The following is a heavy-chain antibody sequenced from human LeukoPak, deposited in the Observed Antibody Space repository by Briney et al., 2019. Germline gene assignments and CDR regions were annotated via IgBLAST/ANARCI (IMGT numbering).Heavy chain of an antibody. V-gene: IGHV3-64*01. Sequence: GGSLRLSCAASGFTFSSYAMHWVRQAPGKGLEYVSAISSNGGSTYYANSVKGRFTISRDNSKNTLYLQMGSLRAEDMAVYYCARYRGSSWSDDAFDIWGQGTMVTVSS. CDR2: ISSNGGST. CDR3: ARYRGSSWSDDAFDI. CDR1: GFTFSSYA. J-gene: IGHJ3*02. D-gene: IGHD6-13*01.